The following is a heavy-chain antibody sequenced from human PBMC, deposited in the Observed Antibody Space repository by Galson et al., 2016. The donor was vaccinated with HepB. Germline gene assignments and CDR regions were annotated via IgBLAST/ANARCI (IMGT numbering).Heavy chain of an antibody. CDR3: ARAASLLTSGGVVVQSESGFEI. CDR1: GGSINNGGFH. V-gene: IGHV4-31*03. Sequence: TLSLTCTVSGGSINNGGFHWNWIRQDPEKGLEWMGYIYNSGNTFYNPSLRSRLTISLDTSKNQFSLRLTSVTAADTAVYYCARAASLLTSGGVVVQSESGFEIWGQGTIVTVSS. D-gene: IGHD3-16*02. J-gene: IGHJ3*02. CDR2: IYNSGNT.